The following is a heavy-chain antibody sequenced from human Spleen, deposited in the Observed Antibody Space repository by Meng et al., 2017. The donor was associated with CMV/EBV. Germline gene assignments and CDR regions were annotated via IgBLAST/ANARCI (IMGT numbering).Heavy chain of an antibody. V-gene: IGHV4-34*01. CDR3: ARWLRGRYYDSSGYFQGYDY. Sequence: FSGYYWSWIRQPPGKGLEWIGEINHGVSTNYNPSLKSRVTISVDTSKNQFSLKLSSVTAADTAVYYCARWLRGRYYDSSGYFQGYDYWGQGTLVTVSS. CDR1: FSGYY. CDR2: INHGVST. J-gene: IGHJ4*02. D-gene: IGHD3-22*01.